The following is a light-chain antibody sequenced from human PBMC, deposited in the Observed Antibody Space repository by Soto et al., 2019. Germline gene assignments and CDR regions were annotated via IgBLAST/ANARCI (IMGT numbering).Light chain of an antibody. CDR2: EGF. CDR1: SSDVGGSCL. CDR3: CSYAGRSTWDVV. J-gene: IGLJ2*01. Sequence: QSVLTQPASLSGSPGQSITISCTGTSSDVGGSCLVSWYQFHPGKAPKLLIFEGFKRPSGISNRFSGSKSGSTASLTISGLQAEDEADYYCCSYAGRSTWDVVFGGGTKLTVL. V-gene: IGLV2-23*01.